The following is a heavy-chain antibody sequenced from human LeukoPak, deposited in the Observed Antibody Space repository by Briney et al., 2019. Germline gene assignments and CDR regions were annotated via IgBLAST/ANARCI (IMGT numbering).Heavy chain of an antibody. V-gene: IGHV1-46*01. D-gene: IGHD6-19*01. J-gene: IGHJ4*02. CDR1: VYSLTSYY. Sequence: ASVKVSCKASVYSLTSYYIHWVRQAPGQGLEGMGIINCSGGTTSYERKFHGRVTMTRDTSTSTVYMKLSSLRSEDTALYYCARGHGSGWSQSFDYWGQGTLVTVSS. CDR3: ARGHGSGWSQSFDY. CDR2: INCSGGTT.